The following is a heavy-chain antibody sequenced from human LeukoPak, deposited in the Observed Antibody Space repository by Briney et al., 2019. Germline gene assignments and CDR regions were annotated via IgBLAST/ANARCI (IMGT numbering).Heavy chain of an antibody. J-gene: IGHJ4*02. Sequence: GGSLRLSCAASGFSFSSYYMYWVRQAPEKGLVWVSRIRTDGNTAYADSVKGRFTISRDNSKNTLYLQMNSLRPEDTAVYYCVKDHGDYDLDSWGQGTLVTVSS. D-gene: IGHD4-17*01. CDR1: GFSFSSYY. CDR2: IRTDGNT. CDR3: VKDHGDYDLDS. V-gene: IGHV3-74*01.